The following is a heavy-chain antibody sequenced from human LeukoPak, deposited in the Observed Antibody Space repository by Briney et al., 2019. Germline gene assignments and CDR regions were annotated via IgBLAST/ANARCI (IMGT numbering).Heavy chain of an antibody. CDR1: GFTFSSYW. Sequence: PGGSLRLSCAASGFTFSSYWMSWVRQAPGKGLEWVANIKQDGGEKYYVDSVKGRFTISRDNAKNSLYLQMNSLRAEDTAVYYCARDGVKRYCSGGSCYPPEAFDIWGQGTMVTVSS. J-gene: IGHJ3*02. CDR3: ARDGVKRYCSGGSCYPPEAFDI. CDR2: IKQDGGEK. V-gene: IGHV3-7*01. D-gene: IGHD2-15*01.